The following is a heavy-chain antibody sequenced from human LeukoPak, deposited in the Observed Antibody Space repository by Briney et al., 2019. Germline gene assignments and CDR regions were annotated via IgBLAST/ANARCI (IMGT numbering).Heavy chain of an antibody. J-gene: IGHJ5*02. Sequence: PSETLSLTCTVPGDSIRIYYWSWIRQPPGKGLGWVGYIYYSGSTNYNPSLKSRVTISVDTSKNQFSLKLSSVTAADTALYYCARADPENSWFDPWGQGTLVTVSS. D-gene: IGHD6-19*01. CDR1: GDSIRIYY. CDR2: IYYSGST. CDR3: ARADPENSWFDP. V-gene: IGHV4-59*01.